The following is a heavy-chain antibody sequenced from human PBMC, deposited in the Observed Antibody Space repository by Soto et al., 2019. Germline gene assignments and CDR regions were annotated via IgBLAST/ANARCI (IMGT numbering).Heavy chain of an antibody. D-gene: IGHD4-17*01. J-gene: IGHJ4*02. CDR3: AQIMTTVTTK. Sequence: QITLKESGPTLVKPTQTLTLTCTFSGFSLSTSGVGVGWIRQPPGKALEWLALIYWDDDKRYSPSLQSRLTITKDTSKNQVVLTMTYMDPVDTATYYCAQIMTTVTTKWGQGTLVTVSS. CDR2: IYWDDDK. CDR1: GFSLSTSGVG. V-gene: IGHV2-5*02.